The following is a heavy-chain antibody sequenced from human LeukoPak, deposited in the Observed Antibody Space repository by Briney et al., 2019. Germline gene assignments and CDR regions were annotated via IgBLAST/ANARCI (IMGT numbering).Heavy chain of an antibody. J-gene: IGHJ3*02. CDR2: MNPNSGNT. D-gene: IGHD3-10*01. Sequence: ASVKVSCKASGYTFTSYDINWVRQATGQGLEWMGWMNPNSGNTGYAQKFQGRVTMTRNTSISTAYMELSSLRSEDTAVYYCAKDKEGEYYYGSGSPGLVDIWGQGTMVTVSS. CDR3: AKDKEGEYYYGSGSPGLVDI. CDR1: GYTFTSYD. V-gene: IGHV1-8*01.